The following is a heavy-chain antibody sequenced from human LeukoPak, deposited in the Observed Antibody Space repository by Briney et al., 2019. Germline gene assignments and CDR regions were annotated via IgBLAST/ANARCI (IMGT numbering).Heavy chain of an antibody. CDR1: GGSISSYT. CDR3: ARRTTTVTTMFDP. J-gene: IGHJ5*02. Sequence: SETLSLTCTVSGGSISSYTWSWIRQPAGKGLEWIGRIYTSGSTDYNPPLKSRVTMSVDTSKNQFSLKLSSVTAADTAVYYCARRTTTVTTMFDPWGQGTLVTVSS. CDR2: IYTSGST. D-gene: IGHD4-17*01. V-gene: IGHV4-4*07.